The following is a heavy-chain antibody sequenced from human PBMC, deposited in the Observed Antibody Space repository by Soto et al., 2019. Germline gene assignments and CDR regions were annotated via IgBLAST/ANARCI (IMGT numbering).Heavy chain of an antibody. D-gene: IGHD6-19*01. V-gene: IGHV4-4*07. J-gene: IGHJ4*02. CDR2: THVTGDT. Sequence: SETLSLTCSVSGDSISNYYWSWLRQSAGKGLAWIGRTHVTGDTNYNPSLKSRVTMSVDTTKNQLSLRLRSVTAADTAVYSCAREYTETVDGPTPYYFDSWGQGTPVTVSS. CDR1: GDSISNYY. CDR3: AREYTETVDGPTPYYFDS.